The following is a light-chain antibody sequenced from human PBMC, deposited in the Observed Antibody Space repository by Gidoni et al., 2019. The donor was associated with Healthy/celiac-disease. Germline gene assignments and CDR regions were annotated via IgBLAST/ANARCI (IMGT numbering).Light chain of an antibody. CDR3: QQHNSYPYS. CDR1: QSISSW. V-gene: IGKV1-5*03. J-gene: IGKJ2*03. Sequence: DIQMTQSPSTLAASVGDRVTITCRASQSISSWLAWYQQKPGKAPKLLLYKASSLESGVPSRFSGSGSGTEFTLTISSLQPDDFATYYCQQHNSYPYSFGQGTKLEIK. CDR2: KAS.